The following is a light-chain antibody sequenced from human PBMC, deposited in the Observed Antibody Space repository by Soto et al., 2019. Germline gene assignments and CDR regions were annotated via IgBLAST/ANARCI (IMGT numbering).Light chain of an antibody. J-gene: IGLJ3*02. CDR1: SSDVGGYNY. CDR3: YSYTSKLYTSSSTPV. CDR2: EVT. V-gene: IGLV2-14*01. Sequence: QSALTQPPSASGSPGQSVAISCTGTSSDVGGYNYVSWYQQHPGKAPKLMIYEVTNRPSGVSTRFSASKSGNTASLTISGLQADDEADYYCYSYTSKLYTSSSTPVFGGGTKLTVL.